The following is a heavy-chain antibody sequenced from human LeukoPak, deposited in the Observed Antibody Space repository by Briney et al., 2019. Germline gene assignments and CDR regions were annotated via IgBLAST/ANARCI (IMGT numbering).Heavy chain of an antibody. CDR2: INTDGSRT. Sequence: GGSLRLSCEASEFTFSSYWMHWVRQAPGKGLAWVSRINTDGSRTSYADSVKGRFTISRDNAKNSLYLQMNSLRTEDTALYYCAKDYSTVTTGPLDYWGQGTLVTVSS. D-gene: IGHD4-17*01. CDR1: EFTFSSYW. CDR3: AKDYSTVTTGPLDY. J-gene: IGHJ4*02. V-gene: IGHV3-74*01.